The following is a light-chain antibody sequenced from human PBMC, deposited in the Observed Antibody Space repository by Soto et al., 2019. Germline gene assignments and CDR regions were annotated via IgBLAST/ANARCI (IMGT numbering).Light chain of an antibody. J-gene: IGKJ5*01. CDR1: QSVNRY. V-gene: IGKV3-11*01. Sequence: EIVMTQSPATLSLSPGERATLSCRASQSVNRYLVWYQQKPGQAPRLPIYDATNRATGIPDRFSGSGSGTDFTLVISCLEPEDFAIYDSQLRSAWPPIIFGQGTRLEI. CDR2: DAT. CDR3: QLRSAWPPII.